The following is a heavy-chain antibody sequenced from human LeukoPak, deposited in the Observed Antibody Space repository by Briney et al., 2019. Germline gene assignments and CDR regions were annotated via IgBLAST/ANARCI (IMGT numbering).Heavy chain of an antibody. CDR3: ARGAAFDI. CDR2: INHSGST. V-gene: IGHV4-38-2*01. CDR1: GYSISSGYY. J-gene: IGHJ3*02. Sequence: PSETLSLTCAVSGYSISSGYYWGWIRQPPGKGLEWIGEINHSGSTNYNPSLKSRVTISVDTSKNQFSLKLSSVTAADTAVYYCARGAAFDIWGQGTMVTVSS.